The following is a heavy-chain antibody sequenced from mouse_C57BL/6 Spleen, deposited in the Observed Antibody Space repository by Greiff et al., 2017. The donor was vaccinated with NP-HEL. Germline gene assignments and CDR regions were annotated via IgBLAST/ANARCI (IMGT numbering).Heavy chain of an antibody. J-gene: IGHJ2*01. Sequence: QVQLQQPGAELVRPGTSVKLSCKASGYTFTSYWMHWVKQRPGQGLEWIGVIDPSDSYTNYNQKFKGKATLTVDTSSSTAYMQLSSLTSEDSAVYYCARPGGNYDYYFDYWGQGTTLTVSS. V-gene: IGHV1-59*01. CDR3: ARPGGNYDYYFDY. CDR1: GYTFTSYW. D-gene: IGHD2-1*01. CDR2: IDPSDSYT.